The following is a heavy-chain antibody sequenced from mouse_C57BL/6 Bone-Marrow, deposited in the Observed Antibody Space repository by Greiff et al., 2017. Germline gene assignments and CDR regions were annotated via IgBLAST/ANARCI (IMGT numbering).Heavy chain of an antibody. CDR3: ARRYYYGSSLGYFDV. V-gene: IGHV5-6*03. J-gene: IGHJ1*03. CDR2: ISSGGSYT. D-gene: IGHD1-1*01. CDR1: GFTFSSYA. Sequence: DVKLVESGGGLVKPGGSLKLSCAASGFTFSSYAMSWVRQTPDKRLEWVATISSGGSYTYYPDTVKGRFTISKGNAKNTLYLQMSSMKSEDTAMYYWARRYYYGSSLGYFDVWGTGTTVTVSS.